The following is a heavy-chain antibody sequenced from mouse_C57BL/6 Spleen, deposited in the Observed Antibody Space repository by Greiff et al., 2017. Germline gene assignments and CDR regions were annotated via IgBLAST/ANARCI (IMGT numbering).Heavy chain of an antibody. V-gene: IGHV5-9-1*02. CDR3: TRGPYYYGSSHYAMDY. CDR2: ISSGGDYI. J-gene: IGHJ4*01. D-gene: IGHD1-1*01. CDR1: GFTFSSYA. Sequence: EVQVVESGEGLVKPGGSLKLSCAASGFTFSSYAMSWVRQTPEKRLEWVAYISSGGDYIYYADTVKGRFTISRDNARNTLYLQMSSLKSEDTAMYYCTRGPYYYGSSHYAMDYWGQGTSVTVSS.